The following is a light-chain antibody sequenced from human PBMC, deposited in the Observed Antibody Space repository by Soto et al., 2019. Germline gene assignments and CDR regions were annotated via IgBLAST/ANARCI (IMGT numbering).Light chain of an antibody. Sequence: DIQMTQSPSSVSASLRDRVTITCRASQGIGVYLAWFQQKPGNVPKLLLYAASTLQSGVPARFSGSGSGTEFTLTISSLQPEDVATYYCQKYNSAPRTFGGGTKVQIK. V-gene: IGKV1-27*01. CDR2: AAS. J-gene: IGKJ4*01. CDR1: QGIGVY. CDR3: QKYNSAPRT.